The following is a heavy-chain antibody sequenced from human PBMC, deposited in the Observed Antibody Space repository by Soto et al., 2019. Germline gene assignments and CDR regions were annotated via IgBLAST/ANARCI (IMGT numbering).Heavy chain of an antibody. CDR2: IYHFGRT. CDR1: GESISSRSYY. J-gene: IGHJ4*02. V-gene: IGHV4-39*01. CDR3: ARQRTTVVTQAYFDH. Sequence: PSVTLSLTSIVSGESISSRSYYWGWIRQPPMEGLVWIGSIYHFGRTYYNPSFKSRVTITIDTPNKKFSLKISSATATDTAVYYCARQRTTVVTQAYFDHWGQGALVTV. D-gene: IGHD4-17*01.